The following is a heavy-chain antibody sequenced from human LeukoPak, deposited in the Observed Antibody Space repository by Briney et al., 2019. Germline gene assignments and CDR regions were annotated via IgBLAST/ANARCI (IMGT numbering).Heavy chain of an antibody. CDR1: GFTFSSYW. CDR3: ARGGDYYDSAGAFDI. D-gene: IGHD3-22*01. V-gene: IGHV3-74*01. J-gene: IGHJ3*02. CDR2: LNSGGRST. Sequence: GGSLRLSCAASGFTFSSYWMHWVRQAPGKGLVWVSRLNSGGRSTTYADSVKGRFTISRDNAKNTLYLQMNSLRAEDTAVYFCARGGDYYDSAGAFDIWGQGTMVTVSS.